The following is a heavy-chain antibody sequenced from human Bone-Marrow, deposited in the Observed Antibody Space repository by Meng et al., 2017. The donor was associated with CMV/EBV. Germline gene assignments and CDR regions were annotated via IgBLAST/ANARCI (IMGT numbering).Heavy chain of an antibody. CDR2: ISWDGFNT. J-gene: IGHJ4*02. D-gene: IGHD2-2*01. CDR3: AKGGVVIPTAMSY. CDR1: GFTFDDYT. Sequence: GESLKISGAASGFTFDDYTMHWVRQAPGKGLEWVPLISWDGFNTYYADSVKGRFTISRDNSKNSLYLQMNSLRTEDTALYYCAKGGVVIPTAMSYWGQGTLVTCSS. V-gene: IGHV3-43*01.